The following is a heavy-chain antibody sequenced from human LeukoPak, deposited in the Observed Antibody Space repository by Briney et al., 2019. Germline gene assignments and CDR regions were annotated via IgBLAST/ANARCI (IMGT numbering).Heavy chain of an antibody. CDR1: GFTFRSFW. CDR3: ARGSGSYSSDAFDT. CDR2: INGDGSNT. Sequence: PGGSLRLSCAASGFTFRSFWMHWVRQTPGKGLVWVSRINGDGSNTTYADSVKGRFTTSRDTAKNTVYLQMNSLRAEDTAVYYCARGSGSYSSDAFDTWGQGTMVTVSS. J-gene: IGHJ3*02. V-gene: IGHV3-74*01. D-gene: IGHD3-10*01.